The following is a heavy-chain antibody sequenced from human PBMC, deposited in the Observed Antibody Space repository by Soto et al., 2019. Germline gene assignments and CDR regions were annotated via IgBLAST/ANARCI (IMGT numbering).Heavy chain of an antibody. D-gene: IGHD1-1*01. CDR1: GFTFSSYA. CDR3: AKGIIGTTGLEH. Sequence: HPGGPLRLSCAASGFTFSSYAMSWVRQAPGKGLEWVSSISGRGDATYYADSVKGRFTISRDNSKNTLYLQMSSLRAEDTAVYYCAKGIIGTTGLEHWGQGTRVTVPS. CDR2: ISGRGDAT. J-gene: IGHJ4*02. V-gene: IGHV3-23*01.